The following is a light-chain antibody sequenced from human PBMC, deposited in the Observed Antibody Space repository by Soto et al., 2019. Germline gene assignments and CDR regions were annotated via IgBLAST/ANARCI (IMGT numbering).Light chain of an antibody. Sequence: EIVLTQSPGTLSLSPEERATLSCRASQSVTSSYLAWYQQKPGQAPRLLIYGASSRVTGIPDRFSGSGSGTDFTLTISRLEPEDFAVYYCQQYGSSPSTFGRGTKVEIK. CDR2: GAS. CDR1: QSVTSSY. V-gene: IGKV3-20*01. CDR3: QQYGSSPST. J-gene: IGKJ1*01.